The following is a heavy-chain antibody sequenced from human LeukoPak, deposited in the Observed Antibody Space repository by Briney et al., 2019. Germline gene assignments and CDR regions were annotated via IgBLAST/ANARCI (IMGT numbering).Heavy chain of an antibody. D-gene: IGHD1-1*01. V-gene: IGHV4-59*01. CDR3: ARKIPTGTAFDY. Sequence: PSETLSLTCTVSGGSIRSYYWSWIRQPPGQGLEWIGYIYYSGSTNYNPSLKSRVTISVDTSKNQFSLKLSSVTAADTAVYYCARKIPTGTAFDYWGQGTLVTVSS. CDR2: IYYSGST. J-gene: IGHJ4*02. CDR1: GGSIRSYY.